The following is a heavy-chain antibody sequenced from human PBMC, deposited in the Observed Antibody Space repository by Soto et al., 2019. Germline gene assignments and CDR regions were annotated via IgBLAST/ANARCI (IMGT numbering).Heavy chain of an antibody. Sequence: QVQLVESGGGVVQPGRSLRLSCAASGFTFSSYAMHWVRQAPGKGLEWVAIISYDGSNTYYADSVKGRFTIPRDNSKNTLYLQMTSLRSEETAGYYCTKDFSCINIYAFDYLGQGALGSVSA. V-gene: IGHV3-30*18. CDR3: TKDFSCINIYAFDY. J-gene: IGHJ4*02. CDR2: ISYDGSNT. D-gene: IGHD3-3*02. CDR1: GFTFSSYA.